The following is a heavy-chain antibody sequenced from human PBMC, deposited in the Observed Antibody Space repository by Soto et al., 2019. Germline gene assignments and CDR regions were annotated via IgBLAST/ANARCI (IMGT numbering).Heavy chain of an antibody. D-gene: IGHD2-21*01. V-gene: IGHV4-39*02. Sequence: QLLLQESGPGLVKPSETLSLTCAVSGASISESSHYWAWIRQPPGKGREWIASIYYTGRTYYNPPLRSLLTISIDTTRNHFTLNLSSVTTADMADYYRASHHGSHGDWAFAFWGRGTLVPVSS. CDR1: GASISESSHY. J-gene: IGHJ4*02. CDR2: IYYTGRT. CDR3: ASHHGSHGDWAFAF.